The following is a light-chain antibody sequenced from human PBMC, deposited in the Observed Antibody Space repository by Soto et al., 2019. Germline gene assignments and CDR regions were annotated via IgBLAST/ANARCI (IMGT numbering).Light chain of an antibody. CDR2: DVS. J-gene: IGLJ1*01. CDR3: SSYTSSSSYV. V-gene: IGLV2-14*01. CDR1: SRDVGGYNY. Sequence: QSVLNHPASVSGSPGQTITISCPGTSRDVGGYNYVSWYQQHPGKAPKLMIYDVSNRPSGVSNRFSGSKSGNTASLTISGLQAEDEADYYCSSYTSSSSYVFGTGTKVTVL.